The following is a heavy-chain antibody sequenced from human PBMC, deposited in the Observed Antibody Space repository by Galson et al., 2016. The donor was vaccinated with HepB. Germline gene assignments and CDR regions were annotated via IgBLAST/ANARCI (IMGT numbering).Heavy chain of an antibody. CDR3: ATGISVAGKYYYYYMDV. V-gene: IGHV4-39*01. J-gene: IGHJ6*03. D-gene: IGHD6-19*01. CDR2: VLSSEGT. CDR1: GGTIRSDYY. Sequence: SETLSLTCFVSGGTIRSDYYWGWIRQPPGRGLEWIGSVLSSEGTYYNPSLKSRVTISVDTSKNQFSLRLNSVTAADTAVYYCATGISVAGKYYYYYMDVWGKGTPVTVSS.